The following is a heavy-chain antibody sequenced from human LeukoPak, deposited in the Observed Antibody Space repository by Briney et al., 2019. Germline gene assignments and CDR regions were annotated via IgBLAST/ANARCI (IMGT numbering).Heavy chain of an antibody. J-gene: IGHJ5*02. D-gene: IGHD4-11*01. V-gene: IGHV4-34*01. CDR2: ISQSGKT. Sequence: KTSETLSLTCAVSGGSFSGYWWCWIRQSPGTGLEWIGEISQSGKTNYNPSSESRVTISLDTSKNQFSLHLSSVTAADTAVYYCARTDYSLPWGQGTPVTVSS. CDR1: GGSFSGYW. CDR3: ARTDYSLP.